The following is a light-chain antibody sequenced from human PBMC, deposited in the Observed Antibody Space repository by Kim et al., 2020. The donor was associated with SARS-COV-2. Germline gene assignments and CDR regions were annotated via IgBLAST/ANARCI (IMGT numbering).Light chain of an antibody. CDR3: HSRDISGNSYV. Sequence: LGQTVRITCQGDSLRRFYASWYQLKPGQAPTVVLYGKDNRPSGIPDRFSGSSSGNTASMTITGAQAEDEADYYCHSRDISGNSYVFGAGTKVTVL. CDR2: GKD. J-gene: IGLJ1*01. CDR1: SLRRFY. V-gene: IGLV3-19*01.